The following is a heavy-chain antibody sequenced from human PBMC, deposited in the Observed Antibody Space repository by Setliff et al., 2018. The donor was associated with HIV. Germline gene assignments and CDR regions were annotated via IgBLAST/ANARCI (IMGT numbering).Heavy chain of an antibody. D-gene: IGHD3-22*01. V-gene: IGHV1-2*02. J-gene: IGHJ6*02. Sequence: ASVKVSCKASGYTFTGYYMHWVRQAPGQGLEWMGWINPNSGGTNYAQKFQGRVTMTRDTSISTAYMELSRLRSDDTAVYYCARDSYYVSSGYRGGGPGGYYYYGMDVWGQGTTVTVSS. CDR3: ARDSYYVSSGYRGGGPGGYYYYGMDV. CDR1: GYTFTGYY. CDR2: INPNSGGT.